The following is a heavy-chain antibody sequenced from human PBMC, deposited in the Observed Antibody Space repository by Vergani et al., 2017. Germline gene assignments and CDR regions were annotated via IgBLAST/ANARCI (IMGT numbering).Heavy chain of an antibody. J-gene: IGHJ4*02. V-gene: IGHV3-21*01. Sequence: EVQLVESGGGLVKPGGSLRLSCAASGFTFSSYSMNWVRQAPGKGLEWVSSISSSSSYIYYADSVKGRFTISRDNAKNSLYLQMNSLRAEDTAVYYCARDPKSRGYSGYDPLDYWGQGTLVTVSS. CDR2: ISSSSSYI. CDR1: GFTFSSYS. D-gene: IGHD5-12*01. CDR3: ARDPKSRGYSGYDPLDY.